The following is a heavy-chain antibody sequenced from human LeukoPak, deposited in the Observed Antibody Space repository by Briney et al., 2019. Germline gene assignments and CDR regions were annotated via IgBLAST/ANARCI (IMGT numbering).Heavy chain of an antibody. Sequence: GESLKISCKGSGYIFTTYWIGWVCQMPGKGLEWMGIIYPGDSDTRYSPSFQGRVTISADKSISTAYLQWRSLKASDTAMYYCAGGPRGDIGGYYSGAFDIWGQGTMVIVSS. J-gene: IGHJ3*02. CDR2: IYPGDSDT. V-gene: IGHV5-51*01. CDR1: GYIFTTYW. D-gene: IGHD3-22*01. CDR3: AGGPRGDIGGYYSGAFDI.